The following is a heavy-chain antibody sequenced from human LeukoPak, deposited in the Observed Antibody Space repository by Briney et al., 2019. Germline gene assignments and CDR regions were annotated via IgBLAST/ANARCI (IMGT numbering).Heavy chain of an antibody. J-gene: IGHJ4*02. CDR1: GGSFSGYY. CDR2: IYYSGST. V-gene: IGHV4-59*08. Sequence: PSETLSLTCAVYGGSFSGYYWSWIRQPPGKGLEWIGYIYYSGSTNYNPSLKSRVTISVDTSKNQFSLKLSSVTAADTAVYYCARGYFEYYDSSGEYYFDYWGQGTLVTVSS. CDR3: ARGYFEYYDSSGEYYFDY. D-gene: IGHD3-22*01.